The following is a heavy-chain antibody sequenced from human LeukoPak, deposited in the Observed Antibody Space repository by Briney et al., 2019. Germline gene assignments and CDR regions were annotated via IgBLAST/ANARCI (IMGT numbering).Heavy chain of an antibody. J-gene: IGHJ4*02. D-gene: IGHD2-2*01. CDR3: TPFLVPVDY. CDR1: GFTFSGSA. V-gene: IGHV3-73*01. Sequence: VGSLKLSCAASGFTFSGSAMHWVRQASGKGLEWVGRIRSKANSYATAYAASVKGRFTISRDDSKNTAYLQMNSLKTEDTAVYYCTPFLVPVDYWGQGTLVTVSS. CDR2: IRSKANSYAT.